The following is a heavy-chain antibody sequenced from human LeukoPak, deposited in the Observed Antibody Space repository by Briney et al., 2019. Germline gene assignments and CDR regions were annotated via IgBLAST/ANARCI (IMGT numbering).Heavy chain of an antibody. V-gene: IGHV1-18*01. CDR3: ARSYGGDYVGWFDP. J-gene: IGHJ5*02. CDR1: GYTFTSYG. CDR2: ISAYNGNT. Sequence: ASVKVSCTASGYTFTSYGISWVRQAPGQGLEWMGWISAYNGNTNYAQKLQGRVTMTTDTSTSTAYMELRSLRSDDTAVYYCARSYGGDYVGWFDPWGQGTLVTVSS. D-gene: IGHD4-17*01.